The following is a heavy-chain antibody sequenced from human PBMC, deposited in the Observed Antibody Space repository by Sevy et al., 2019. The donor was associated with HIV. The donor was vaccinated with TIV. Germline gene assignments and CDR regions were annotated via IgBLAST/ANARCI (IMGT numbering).Heavy chain of an antibody. CDR1: GGSISDYY. J-gene: IGHJ5*02. Sequence: SETLSLTCTVSGGSISDYYWNWIRQPPGKGLEWIGYIHYSGSTNYNPSLKSRVTISVDTSKDQFSLKLTSVTAADTAVYYCARATRPVGNWFDPWGQGTLVTVSS. D-gene: IGHD1-26*01. V-gene: IGHV4-59*01. CDR3: ARATRPVGNWFDP. CDR2: IHYSGST.